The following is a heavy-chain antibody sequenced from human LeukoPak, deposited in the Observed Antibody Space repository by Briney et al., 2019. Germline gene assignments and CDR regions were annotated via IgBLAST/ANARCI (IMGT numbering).Heavy chain of an antibody. CDR1: GGTFSIYA. D-gene: IGHD3-22*01. CDR2: IIPIFGTA. CDR3: ATPWSYDSSVSEYYFDY. J-gene: IGHJ4*02. Sequence: SVKVSCKASGGTFSIYAISWVRQAPGQGLEWMGGIIPIFGTANYAQKFQGRVTITADESTSTAYMELSSLRSEDTAVYYCATPWSYDSSVSEYYFDYWGQGTLVTVSS. V-gene: IGHV1-69*13.